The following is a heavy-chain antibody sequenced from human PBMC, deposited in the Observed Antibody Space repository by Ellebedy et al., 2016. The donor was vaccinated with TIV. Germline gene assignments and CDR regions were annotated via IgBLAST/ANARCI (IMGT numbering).Heavy chain of an antibody. V-gene: IGHV1-2*02. J-gene: IGHJ6*03. D-gene: IGHD2-21*01. Sequence: ASVKVSXXASGYTFTSYGISWVRQAPGQGLEWVGWINPNNGGTKFAQKFQGRVTMTSDTSISTAYMELSRLRSDDTAVYYCARGVIAYYYYYMDVWGMGTTVTVSS. CDR1: GYTFTSYG. CDR3: ARGVIAYYYYYMDV. CDR2: INPNNGGT.